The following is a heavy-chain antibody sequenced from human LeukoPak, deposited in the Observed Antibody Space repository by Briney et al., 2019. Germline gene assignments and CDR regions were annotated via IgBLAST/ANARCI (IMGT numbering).Heavy chain of an antibody. CDR1: GGSVSDHY. CDR2: ISYSGSA. CDR3: ARDSVRAGFDP. V-gene: IGHV4-59*02. J-gene: IGHJ5*02. Sequence: SETLSLTCTVSGGSVSDHYWNWIRQSPGKGLEWIGYISYSGSAKYNPSLKSRVTISMDTSKNQFSLRLSSVTAADTAIYYCARDSVRAGFDPWGQGTLVIVSS.